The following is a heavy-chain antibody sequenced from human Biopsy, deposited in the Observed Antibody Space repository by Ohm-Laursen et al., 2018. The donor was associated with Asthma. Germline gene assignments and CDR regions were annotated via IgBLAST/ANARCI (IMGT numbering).Heavy chain of an antibody. CDR3: AHIRYGPSVEYYYDSSGYSPFDY. D-gene: IGHD3-22*01. V-gene: IGHV2-5*01. J-gene: IGHJ4*02. CDR1: GFSFSTYGVG. CDR2: INWNDNK. Sequence: TQTLTLTCTFSGFSFSTYGVGVGWIRQSPGKALEWLALINWNDNKRYSPSLKSRLTITKDTSKNLVVLTMTNMDPVDTSTYYCAHIRYGPSVEYYYDSSGYSPFDYWGQGTLVPVSS.